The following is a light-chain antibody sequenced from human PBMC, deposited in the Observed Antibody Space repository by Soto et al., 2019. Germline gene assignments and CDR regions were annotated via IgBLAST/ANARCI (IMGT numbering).Light chain of an antibody. CDR3: QQRGNWPPIT. CDR1: QSVSRF. J-gene: IGKJ5*01. V-gene: IGKV3-11*01. Sequence: ETVLTQSPATLSLSPGERATLSCRASQSVSRFLAWYQQKPGQAPRLLIYDASNRATGIPARFSGSGSGTDFTLTISSLEPEDFAVYYCQQRGNWPPITFGQVTRLYIK. CDR2: DAS.